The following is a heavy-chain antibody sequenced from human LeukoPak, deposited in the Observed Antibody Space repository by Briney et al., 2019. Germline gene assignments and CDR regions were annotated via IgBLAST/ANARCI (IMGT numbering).Heavy chain of an antibody. CDR3: AKGDIVVVPAAMDY. D-gene: IGHD2-2*01. CDR2: ISGSGGST. Sequence: GSLRLSCAASGFTFSSYAMSRVRQAPGKGLEWVSAISGSGGSTYYADSVKGRFTISRDNSKNTLYLQMNSLRAEDTAVYYCAKGDIVVVPAAMDYWGQGTLVTVSS. CDR1: GFTFSSYA. V-gene: IGHV3-23*01. J-gene: IGHJ4*02.